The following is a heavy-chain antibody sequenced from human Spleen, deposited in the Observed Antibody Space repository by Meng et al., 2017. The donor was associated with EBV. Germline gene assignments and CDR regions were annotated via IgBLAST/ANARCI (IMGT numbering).Heavy chain of an antibody. D-gene: IGHD3-10*01. CDR1: GGNFRISA. J-gene: IGHJ5*02. CDR2: ISVYNDNT. V-gene: IGHV1-18*01. CDR3: ARAPMVQGEGWFDP. Sequence: QVQLVQSGAEVKKPGASVKVSCKASGGNFRISAISWLRQAPGQGLEWMGWISVYNDNTHYAQKYQGRVTMTTDTSTSTAYMELRSLRSDDTAVYYCARAPMVQGEGWFDPWGQGTLVTVSS.